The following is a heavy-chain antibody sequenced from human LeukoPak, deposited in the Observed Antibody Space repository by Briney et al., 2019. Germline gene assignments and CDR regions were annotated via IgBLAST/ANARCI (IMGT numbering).Heavy chain of an antibody. J-gene: IGHJ4*02. D-gene: IGHD3-10*01. CDR2: ISSSSTYI. Sequence: RGSLRLSCGASGFTFSSYSMNWVRQAPGKGLEWVSSISSSSTYIYYADSVKGRFTISRDNAKNSLDLQMNSLRVEDTGIYYCVKVAKYYYGSETYYFFEHWGQGTPVTASS. CDR3: VKVAKYYYGSETYYFFEH. V-gene: IGHV3-21*01. CDR1: GFTFSSYS.